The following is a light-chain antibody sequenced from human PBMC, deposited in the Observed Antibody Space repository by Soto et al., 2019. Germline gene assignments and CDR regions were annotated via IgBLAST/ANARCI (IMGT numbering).Light chain of an antibody. CDR1: GPYIEVNA. CDR3: CSYAGTYTVL. J-gene: IGLJ2*01. Sequence: QSALTQPPSASGTPGQRVPISCSASGPYIEVNAINWYQQVPGTAPRLLIYNDLQRPSGVPDRFSGSRSGNTASLTISGLQAEDEADYYCCSYAGTYTVLFGGGTKLTVL. CDR2: NDL. V-gene: IGLV1-44*01.